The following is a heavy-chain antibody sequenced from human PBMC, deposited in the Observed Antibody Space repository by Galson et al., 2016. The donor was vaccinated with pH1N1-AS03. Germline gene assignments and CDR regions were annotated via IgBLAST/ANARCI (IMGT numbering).Heavy chain of an antibody. CDR1: GYTFTNYG. D-gene: IGHD6-25*01. V-gene: IGHV1-18*01. Sequence: SVKVSCKASGYTFTNYGVSWVRQAPGQGLEWMGGISSFNGYTTYAQKLQDRVTMTRDTSTSTSYMELRSLRSDDTAVHFCARDAAYYYGMDVGGQGTTVIVS. CDR3: ARDAAYYYGMDV. J-gene: IGHJ6*02. CDR2: ISSFNGYT.